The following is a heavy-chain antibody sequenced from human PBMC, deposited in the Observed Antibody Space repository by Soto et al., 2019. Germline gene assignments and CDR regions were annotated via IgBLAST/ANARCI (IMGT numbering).Heavy chain of an antibody. CDR1: GGSFSGYY. CDR2: INHSGST. J-gene: IGHJ4*02. V-gene: IGHV4-34*01. CDR3: ARDKITGLFDY. Sequence: SETLSLTCAVYGGSFSGYYWSWIRQPPGRGLEWIGEINHSGSTNYNPSLKSRVTISVDTSKNQFSLKLTSVTAADTAVYYCARDKITGLFDYWGQGTLVTVSS. D-gene: IGHD2-8*02.